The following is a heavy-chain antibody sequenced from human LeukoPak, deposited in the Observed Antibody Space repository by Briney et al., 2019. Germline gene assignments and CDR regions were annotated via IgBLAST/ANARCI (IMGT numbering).Heavy chain of an antibody. Sequence: ASVKVSCTASGYTFTSYAMHWVRQAPGRGLEWMGWIHVGKGDTGSSQKVQGRVTITRDTSASTVYMELSSLRSEDTAVYYCVRKTPGPQFGMDVWGQGTTVTV. J-gene: IGHJ6*02. CDR1: GYTFTSYA. V-gene: IGHV1-3*01. D-gene: IGHD6-19*01. CDR3: VRKTPGPQFGMDV. CDR2: IHVGKGDT.